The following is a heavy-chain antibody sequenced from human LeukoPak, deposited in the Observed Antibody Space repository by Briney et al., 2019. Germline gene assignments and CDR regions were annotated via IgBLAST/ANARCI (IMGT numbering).Heavy chain of an antibody. CDR2: INPNSGGT. CDR1: GYTFIDYY. CDR3: ARSRRYFDWLVFWFDP. D-gene: IGHD3-9*01. Sequence: GASVKVSCKASGYTFIDYYMHWVRQAPGQGLEWMGWINPNSGGTNYAQNFQGRVTMTRDTSIRTVYMELSRLRSDDTAVYYCARSRRYFDWLVFWFDPWGQGTLVTVSS. V-gene: IGHV1-2*02. J-gene: IGHJ5*02.